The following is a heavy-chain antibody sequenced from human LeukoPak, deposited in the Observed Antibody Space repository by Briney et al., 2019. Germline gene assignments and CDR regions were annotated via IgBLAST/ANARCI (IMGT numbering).Heavy chain of an antibody. CDR1: VFHFSNAW. CDR3: TTDHPF. V-gene: IGHV3-15*01. Sequence: PGGSLRLSCGASVFHFSNAWMSWVPQAPGRGLEWVGRIISKTDGRTTDHAAPVNGRFTISRNDSKNTLYLQMNSLKTEDTAVYYCTTDHPFWGQGTLVTVSS. J-gene: IGHJ4*02. CDR2: IISKTDGRTT.